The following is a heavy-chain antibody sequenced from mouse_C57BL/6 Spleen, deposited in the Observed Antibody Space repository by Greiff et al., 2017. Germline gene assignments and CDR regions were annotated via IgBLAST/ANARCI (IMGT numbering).Heavy chain of an antibody. CDR1: GYTFTSYW. D-gene: IGHD1-1*01. J-gene: IGHJ4*01. V-gene: IGHV1-50*01. Sequence: QVQLQQPGAELVKPGASVKLSCKASGYTFTSYWMQWVKQRPGQGLEWIGEIDPSDSYTNYNQKFKGKSTLTVDKSSSTAYMQLSSLTSEDSAVYYCARIGATDAMDYWGQGTSVTVSS. CDR3: ARIGATDAMDY. CDR2: IDPSDSYT.